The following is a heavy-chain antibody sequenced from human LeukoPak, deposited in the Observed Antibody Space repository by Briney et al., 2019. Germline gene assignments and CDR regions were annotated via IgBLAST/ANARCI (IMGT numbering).Heavy chain of an antibody. V-gene: IGHV4-30-4*08. J-gene: IGHJ4*02. CDR2: IYYSGST. CDR1: GGSISSGDYY. Sequence: SETLSLTCTVSGGSISSGDYYWSWIRQPPGKGQEWIGYIYYSGSTYYNPSLKSRVTISVDTSKNQFSLKLSSVIAADTAVYYCARADYYYGSGSTSDYWGQGTLVTVSS. D-gene: IGHD3-10*01. CDR3: ARADYYYGSGSTSDY.